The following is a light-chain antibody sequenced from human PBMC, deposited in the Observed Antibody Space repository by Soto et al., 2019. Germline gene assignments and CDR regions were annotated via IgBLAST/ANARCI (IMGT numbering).Light chain of an antibody. CDR2: SNN. Sequence: QSVLTQPPSASGTARQRVTISCSRSSSNIGSNTVNWYQQLPGTAPKLLIYSNNQRPSGVPDRFSGSKSGTSASLAISGLQSEDEADYYCAAWDDSLNGWVFGGGTKLTVL. J-gene: IGLJ3*02. CDR1: SSNIGSNT. CDR3: AAWDDSLNGWV. V-gene: IGLV1-44*01.